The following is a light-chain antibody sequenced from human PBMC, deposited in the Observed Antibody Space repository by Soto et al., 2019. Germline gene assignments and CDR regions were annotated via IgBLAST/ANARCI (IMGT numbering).Light chain of an antibody. J-gene: IGKJ5*01. CDR2: DAS. V-gene: IGKV3-11*01. Sequence: EIVLTQSPATLSLSPGERATLSCRASRSVSSYLAWYQQKPGQSPRLLIYDASNRATGIPARLSGSGSETDFTLTISGLEPEDFASYYCQHLSSWPITFGQGTRLEIK. CDR3: QHLSSWPIT. CDR1: RSVSSY.